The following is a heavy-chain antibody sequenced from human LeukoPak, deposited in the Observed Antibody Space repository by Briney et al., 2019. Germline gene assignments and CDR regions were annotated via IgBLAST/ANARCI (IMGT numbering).Heavy chain of an antibody. CDR2: IYYSGST. CDR3: ARRNLEDAFDI. CDR1: GGSISSGGYY. Sequence: SETLSLTCTVSGGSISSGGYYWSWIRQHPGKGLEWIGYIYYSGSTYYNPSLKSRVTISVDTSKNQFSLKLSSVTAADTAMYYCARRNLEDAFDIWGQGTMVTVSS. D-gene: IGHD1-14*01. V-gene: IGHV4-31*03. J-gene: IGHJ3*02.